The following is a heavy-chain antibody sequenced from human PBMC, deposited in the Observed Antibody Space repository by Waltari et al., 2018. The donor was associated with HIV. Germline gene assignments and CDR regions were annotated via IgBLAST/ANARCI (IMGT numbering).Heavy chain of an antibody. CDR2: FFYNETT. J-gene: IGHJ4*02. CDR3: ARVSFDRKGSYTSYFFES. V-gene: IGHV4-30-4*08. Sequence: VQLFESGPGLVRPSQTLSLTCTVSGDSFISPSYHWAWIRQTPGEGLEWIGHFFYNETTSVNPSLKSRLSISIDKTKNQFSLKLDSVTAADTAVFFCARVSFDRKGSYTSYFFESWGGGISVTV. CDR1: GDSFISPSYH. D-gene: IGHD3-9*01.